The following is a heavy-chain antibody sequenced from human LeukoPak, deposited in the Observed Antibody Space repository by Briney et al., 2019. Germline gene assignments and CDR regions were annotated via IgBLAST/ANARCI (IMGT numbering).Heavy chain of an antibody. J-gene: IGHJ4*02. CDR1: GYTFTGYY. V-gene: IGHV1-2*02. CDR2: INPNSGGT. Sequence: ASVTVSCKASGYTFTGYYMHWVRQAPGQGLEWMGWINPNSGGTNYAQKFQGRVTMTRDTSISTAYMELSRLRSDDTAVYYCARDPFGDYEVREDYWGQGTLVTVSS. CDR3: ARDPFGDYEVREDY. D-gene: IGHD4-17*01.